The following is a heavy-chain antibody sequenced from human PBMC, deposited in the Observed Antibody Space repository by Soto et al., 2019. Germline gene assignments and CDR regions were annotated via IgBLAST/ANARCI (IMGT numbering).Heavy chain of an antibody. Sequence: GGSLRLSCAASGFTFSSYWMSWVRQAPGKGLEWVANIKQDGSEKYYVDSVKGRFTISRDNAKNSLYLQMNSLRAEDTAVYYCARDGRDVVVVAATLWHYYYYMDVWGKGTTVTVSS. CDR2: IKQDGSEK. CDR3: ARDGRDVVVVAATLWHYYYYMDV. J-gene: IGHJ6*03. V-gene: IGHV3-7*01. D-gene: IGHD2-15*01. CDR1: GFTFSSYW.